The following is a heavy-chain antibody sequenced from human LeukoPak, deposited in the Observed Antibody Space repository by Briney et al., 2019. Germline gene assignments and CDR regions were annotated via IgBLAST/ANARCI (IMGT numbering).Heavy chain of an antibody. D-gene: IGHD4-17*01. J-gene: IGHJ4*02. V-gene: IGHV3-30*04. CDR1: GFTFSSYA. Sequence: GGSLRLSCAASGFTFSSYAMHWVRQAPGKGLEWVAVISYDGSSKYYADSVKGRFTISRDNSKNTLYLQMNSLRAEDTAVYYCARLMTTVTTNPDFDYWGQGTLVTVSS. CDR3: ARLMTTVTTNPDFDY. CDR2: ISYDGSSK.